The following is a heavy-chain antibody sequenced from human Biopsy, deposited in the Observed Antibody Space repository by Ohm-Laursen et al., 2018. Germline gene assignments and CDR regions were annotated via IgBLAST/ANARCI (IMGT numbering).Heavy chain of an antibody. Sequence: SLRLSCAASGFTFEDYAMHWVRQAPGKGLEWVAVIPFDGSDQKYADSVKGRFTISRDNSKNTLYLQMNSLRAEDTAVFYCVKDRGAAGTDYYYGMDVWGQGTTVTVSS. J-gene: IGHJ6*02. V-gene: IGHV3-30*18. CDR3: VKDRGAAGTDYYYGMDV. D-gene: IGHD3-10*01. CDR2: IPFDGSDQ. CDR1: GFTFEDYA.